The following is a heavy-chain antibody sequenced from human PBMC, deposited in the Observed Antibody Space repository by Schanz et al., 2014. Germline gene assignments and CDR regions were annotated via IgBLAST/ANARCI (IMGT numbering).Heavy chain of an antibody. Sequence: QVQLVQSGSELKKPGASVKVSCKASGYTFTNYAINWVRQAPGQGLEWMGIINPTGGSTSYAQRFQGRVTVTRDTSTSTVYMELSSLRSEDTAVYYCARAAYGGYTSTPLRYWGQGTLVTVSS. CDR3: ARAAYGGYTSTPLRY. CDR2: INPTGGST. J-gene: IGHJ4*02. V-gene: IGHV1-46*01. D-gene: IGHD5-12*01. CDR1: GYTFTNYA.